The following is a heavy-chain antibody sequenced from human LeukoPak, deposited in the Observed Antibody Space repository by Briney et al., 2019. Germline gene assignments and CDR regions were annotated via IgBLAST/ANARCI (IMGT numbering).Heavy chain of an antibody. Sequence: GGSLRLSCAASGFTFTTYAMAWVRQAPGKGLEWVSKISGGAASGRTSYADSVKCRFSISRDNPKHTLSLQMNGLRAEDTAVYYCAKERFASDYHVFQPFDAWGQGTMVTVSS. D-gene: IGHD4-17*01. CDR1: GFTFTTYA. V-gene: IGHV3-23*01. CDR3: AKERFASDYHVFQPFDA. J-gene: IGHJ3*01. CDR2: ISGGAASGRT.